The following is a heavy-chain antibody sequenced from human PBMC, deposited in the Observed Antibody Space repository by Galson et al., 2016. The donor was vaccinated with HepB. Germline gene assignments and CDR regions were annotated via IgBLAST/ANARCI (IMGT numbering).Heavy chain of an antibody. Sequence: SLRLSCAASGFTFSSYAMTWVRRAPGKGLEWVSDLSGAGGPTHYADSVKGRFTISRDNSRDTLYLQMDRLRAADTAVYYCAKERGWYGGPNFGSWGQGTLVTVSS. CDR3: AKERGWYGGPNFGS. D-gene: IGHD2-15*01. V-gene: IGHV3-23*01. CDR2: LSGAGGPT. J-gene: IGHJ4*02. CDR1: GFTFSSYA.